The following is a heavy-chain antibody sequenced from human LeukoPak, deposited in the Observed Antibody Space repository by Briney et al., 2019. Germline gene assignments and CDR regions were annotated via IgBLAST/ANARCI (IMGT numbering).Heavy chain of an antibody. J-gene: IGHJ3*02. D-gene: IGHD3-22*01. CDR2: IYHNGST. V-gene: IGHV4-4*02. Sequence: SGTLSPTCAVSGGSISSSNWWNWVRQSPGKGLEWIGEIYHNGSTNYNPSLKSRVTISVDKSKSQFSLKLSSVTAADTAVYYCARKTYDSSGLIPHPGVFDIWGQGTMVTVSS. CDR1: GGSISSSNW. CDR3: ARKTYDSSGLIPHPGVFDI.